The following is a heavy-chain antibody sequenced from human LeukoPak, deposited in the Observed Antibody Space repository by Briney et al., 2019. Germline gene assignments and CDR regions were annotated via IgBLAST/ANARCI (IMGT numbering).Heavy chain of an antibody. CDR2: INPNSGGT. J-gene: IGHJ3*02. D-gene: IGHD1-26*01. CDR1: GYTFTGYY. V-gene: IGHV1-2*02. CDR3: ARMGATTLYAFDI. Sequence: ASVTVSCKASGYTFTGYYMHWVRQAPGQGLEWMGWINPNSGGTNYAQKFQGRVTMTRDTSISTAYMELSRLRSDDTAVYYCARMGATTLYAFDIWGQGTMVTVSS.